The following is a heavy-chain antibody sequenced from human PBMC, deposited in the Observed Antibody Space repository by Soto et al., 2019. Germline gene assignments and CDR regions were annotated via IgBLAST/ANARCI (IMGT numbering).Heavy chain of an antibody. D-gene: IGHD1-26*01. V-gene: IGHV1-18*01. Sequence: ASVKVSCKASGYSFTTHGITWVRQAPAQGLEWMGWISTYNTNYAQKFQGRVTMTTDTSTSTAYMELSSLRSDDTAVYYCARDWGTWEPIPRWFDPRGQGTLVTVSS. CDR3: ARDWGTWEPIPRWFDP. CDR1: GYSFTTHG. J-gene: IGHJ5*02. CDR2: ISTYNT.